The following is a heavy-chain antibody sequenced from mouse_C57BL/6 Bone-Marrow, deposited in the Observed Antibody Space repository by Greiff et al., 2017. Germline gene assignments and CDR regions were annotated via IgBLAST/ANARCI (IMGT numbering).Heavy chain of an antibody. Sequence: QVQLQQPGAELVRPGTSVKLSCKASGYTFTSYWMHWVKQRPGQGLEWIGVIDPSDSYTNYNQKFKGKATLTVDTSSSTAYMQHSSLTSEDSAVYYCARSSGPLSMYYWGQGTSVTVSS. V-gene: IGHV1-59*01. J-gene: IGHJ4*01. CDR1: GYTFTSYW. CDR2: IDPSDSYT. CDR3: ARSSGPLSMYY. D-gene: IGHD3-2*02.